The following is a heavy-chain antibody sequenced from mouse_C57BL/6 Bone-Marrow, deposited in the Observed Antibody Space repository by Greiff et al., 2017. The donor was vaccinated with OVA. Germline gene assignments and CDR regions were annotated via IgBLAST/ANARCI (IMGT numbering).Heavy chain of an antibody. V-gene: IGHV1-69*01. J-gene: IGHJ1*03. D-gene: IGHD1-1*01. Sequence: QVQLQQPGAELVMPGASVKLSCKASGYTFTSYWMHWVKQRPGQGLEWIGEIDPSDSYTNYNQKFKGKSTLTVDKSSSTAYMQLSSLTSEDSAVYYCARLKTTVEYWYFDVWGTGTTVTVSS. CDR2: IDPSDSYT. CDR3: ARLKTTVEYWYFDV. CDR1: GYTFTSYW.